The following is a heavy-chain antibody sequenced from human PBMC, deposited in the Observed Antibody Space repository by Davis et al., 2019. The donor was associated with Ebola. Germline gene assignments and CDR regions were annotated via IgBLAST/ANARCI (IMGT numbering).Heavy chain of an antibody. CDR3: VRDLRGWGDFDY. V-gene: IGHV1-46*02. CDR1: GYTFNVYY. Sequence: AASVKVSCKASGYTFNVYYMHWVRQAPGQGLEWMGIINPSGGSTSYAQKFQGRVTMTRDTSTNTLYMELSSLTSGDTAVYYCVRDLRGWGDFDYWGQGTLVTVSS. CDR2: INPSGGST. D-gene: IGHD3-10*01. J-gene: IGHJ4*02.